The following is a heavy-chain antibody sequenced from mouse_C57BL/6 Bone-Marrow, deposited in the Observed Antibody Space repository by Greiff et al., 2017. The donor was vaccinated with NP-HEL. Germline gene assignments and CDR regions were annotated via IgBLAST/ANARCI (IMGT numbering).Heavy chain of an antibody. CDR2: IDPSDSYT. V-gene: IGHV1-50*01. CDR3: ALYYYGSSNYFDY. D-gene: IGHD1-1*01. Sequence: QVQLQQPGAELVKPGASVKLSCKASGYTFTSYWMQWVKQRPGQGLEWIGEIDPSDSYTNYNQKFKGKATLTVDTSSSTAYMQLSSLTSEDSAVYYGALYYYGSSNYFDYWGQGTTLTVSS. CDR1: GYTFTSYW. J-gene: IGHJ2*01.